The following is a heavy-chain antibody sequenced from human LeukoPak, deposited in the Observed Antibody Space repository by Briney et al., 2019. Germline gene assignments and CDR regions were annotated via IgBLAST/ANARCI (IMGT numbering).Heavy chain of an antibody. CDR3: AKSPFSHYYDSSGYFSLGGDS. CDR2: IGNRGDIT. J-gene: IGHJ4*02. Sequence: GGSLRLSCAASGFTFNNYAMSWVRQAPGKGLEWVSGIGNRGDITYYAGSVKGRFTISRDNSKNTLYLQMNSLRAADTAVYYCAKSPFSHYYDSSGYFSLGGDSWGQGTLVTVSS. CDR1: GFTFNNYA. D-gene: IGHD3-22*01. V-gene: IGHV3-23*01.